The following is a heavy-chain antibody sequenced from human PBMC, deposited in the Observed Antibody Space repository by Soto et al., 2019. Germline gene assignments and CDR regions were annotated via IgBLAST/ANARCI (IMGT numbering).Heavy chain of an antibody. CDR3: AKGMTPVPQWFGELADDY. CDR2: IKTDASEK. V-gene: IGHV3-7*01. J-gene: IGHJ4*02. Sequence: GGSLRLSCAASGFNFNWYWMSWVRQAPGKGLEWLATIKTDASEKKYVDSVRGRFTMSRDNAKNTLYLQMHSLRADDTALYYCAKGMTPVPQWFGELADDYWGQGTLVTVSS. D-gene: IGHD3-10*01. CDR1: GFNFNWYW.